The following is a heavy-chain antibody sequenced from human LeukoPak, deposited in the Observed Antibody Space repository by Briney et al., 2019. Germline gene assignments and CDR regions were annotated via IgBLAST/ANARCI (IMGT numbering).Heavy chain of an antibody. Sequence: WASVKVSCTASGYTFTSYAMHWVRQAPGQRLEWMGWINAGNGNTKYSQKFQGRVTITWDTSASTAYMELSSLRSEDTAVYYCARDQGSSWPDYWGQGTLVTVSS. CDR1: GYTFTSYA. D-gene: IGHD6-13*01. CDR2: INAGNGNT. J-gene: IGHJ4*02. V-gene: IGHV1-3*01. CDR3: ARDQGSSWPDY.